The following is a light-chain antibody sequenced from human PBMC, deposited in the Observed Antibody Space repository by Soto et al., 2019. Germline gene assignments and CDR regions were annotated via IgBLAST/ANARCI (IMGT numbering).Light chain of an antibody. Sequence: QSALTQPASVSGSPGQSVTISCTGTSSDFGSYKFVSWYQQHPGKVPKVIIYETSKRPSGVSDRFSGSKSGNTASLTISGLQAEDEADYYCCSFTSTNTHVFGSGTKLTVL. CDR1: SSDFGSYKF. J-gene: IGLJ1*01. CDR3: CSFTSTNTHV. CDR2: ETS. V-gene: IGLV2-23*01.